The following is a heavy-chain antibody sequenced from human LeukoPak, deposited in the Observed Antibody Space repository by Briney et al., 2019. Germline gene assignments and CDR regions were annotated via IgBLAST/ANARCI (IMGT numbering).Heavy chain of an antibody. CDR1: GFTFSSYS. V-gene: IGHV3-48*04. CDR2: ISSSSSTI. CDR3: ARVPGDEFDTAMAY. D-gene: IGHD5-18*01. J-gene: IGHJ4*02. Sequence: PGGSLRLSCAASGFTFSSYSMNWVRQAPGKGLEWVSYISSSSSTIYYADSVKGRFTISRDNAKNSLYLQMNSLRAEDTAVYYCARVPGDEFDTAMAYWGQGTLVTVSS.